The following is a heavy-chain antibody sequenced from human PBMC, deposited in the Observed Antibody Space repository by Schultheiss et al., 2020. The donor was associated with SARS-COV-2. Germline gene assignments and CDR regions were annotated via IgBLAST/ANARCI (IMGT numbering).Heavy chain of an antibody. V-gene: IGHV3-30*02. D-gene: IGHD5-12*01. Sequence: GGSLRLSCAASGFTFSSYGMHWVRQAPGKGLEWVAFIRYDGSNKYYADSVKGRFTISRDNSKNTLYLQMNSLRAEDTAVYYCARDYRGGPIVATVISYYYGMDVWGQGTTVTVSS. CDR1: GFTFSSYG. CDR2: IRYDGSNK. J-gene: IGHJ6*02. CDR3: ARDYRGGPIVATVISYYYGMDV.